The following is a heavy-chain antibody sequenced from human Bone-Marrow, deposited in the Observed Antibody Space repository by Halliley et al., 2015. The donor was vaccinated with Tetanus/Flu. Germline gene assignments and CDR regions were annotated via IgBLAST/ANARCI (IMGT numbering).Heavy chain of an antibody. J-gene: IGHJ4*02. Sequence: TPSLTCTVSGGSISSHYWSWIRQPPGKGLEWIGYIYYSGSTDYNPSLKSRVTISVDTSRTQFSLKLSSVTAADTAVYYCARGRKYYYDSSGYTKFFDYWGQGTLVTVSS. D-gene: IGHD3-22*01. CDR2: IYYSGST. CDR1: GGSISSHY. V-gene: IGHV4-59*11. CDR3: ARGRKYYYDSSGYTKFFDY.